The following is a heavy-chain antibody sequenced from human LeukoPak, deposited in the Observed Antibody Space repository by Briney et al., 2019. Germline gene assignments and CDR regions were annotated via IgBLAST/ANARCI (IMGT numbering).Heavy chain of an antibody. CDR1: GASISSYY. D-gene: IGHD6-13*01. Sequence: SETLSLTCTVSGASISSYYWSWIPQPPGKGLEWIGYISYSGSPNYNPSLKSRVTISADTSKNQFSLNLSSVTAADTAVYYCARVGHIVAAGTYDWWGQGTPVTVSS. CDR2: ISYSGSP. CDR3: ARVGHIVAAGTYDW. V-gene: IGHV4-59*08. J-gene: IGHJ4*02.